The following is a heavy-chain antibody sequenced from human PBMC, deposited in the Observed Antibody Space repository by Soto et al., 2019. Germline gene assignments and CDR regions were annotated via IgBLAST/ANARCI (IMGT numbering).Heavy chain of an antibody. J-gene: IGHJ5*02. CDR2: MNPNSGNT. Sequence: EASVKVSCKASGYTFTSYDINWVRQATGQGLEWMGWMNPNSGNTGYAQKFQGRVTMTRNTSISTAYMELSSLRSEDTAVYYCAIGYCSGGSCYPYWFDPWGQGTLVTVSS. D-gene: IGHD2-15*01. CDR3: AIGYCSGGSCYPYWFDP. CDR1: GYTFTSYD. V-gene: IGHV1-8*01.